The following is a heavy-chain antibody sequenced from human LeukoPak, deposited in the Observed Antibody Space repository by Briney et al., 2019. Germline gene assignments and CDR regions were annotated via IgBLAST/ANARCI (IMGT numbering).Heavy chain of an antibody. J-gene: IGHJ4*02. CDR1: GGSFSGYH. Sequence: SETLSLTCAVYGGSFSGYHWSWIRQPPVKGLEWLGEINHNGSTNYNPSLKSRVTISVDTSKNQFSLKLSPVTAPDTAVYYCASTPFRYYFDHWGQGTLVTVSS. D-gene: IGHD2-15*01. CDR2: INHNGST. V-gene: IGHV4-34*01. CDR3: ASTPFRYYFDH.